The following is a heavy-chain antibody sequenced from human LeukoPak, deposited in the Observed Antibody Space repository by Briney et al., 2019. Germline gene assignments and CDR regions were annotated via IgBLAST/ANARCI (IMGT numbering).Heavy chain of an antibody. CDR2: ISHDRSNN. J-gene: IGHJ4*02. D-gene: IGHD3-10*01. V-gene: IGHV3-30*03. CDR1: GFTLSDYG. Sequence: GGSLRLSCAASGFTLSDYGLHWARQAPGKGLEWVAFISHDRSNNCHADSVKGRFTISRDNSKNTLYLQMNSLTDEDTAVYYCARDLSGSYMSDYWGQGTLVTVSS. CDR3: ARDLSGSYMSDY.